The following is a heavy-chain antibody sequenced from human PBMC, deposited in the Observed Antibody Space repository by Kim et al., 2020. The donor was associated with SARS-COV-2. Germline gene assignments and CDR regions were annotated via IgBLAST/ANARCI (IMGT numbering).Heavy chain of an antibody. CDR2: VYVSGST. CDR3: ARGTSYFASGALRGVDV. D-gene: IGHD3-10*01. V-gene: IGHV4-4*07. CDR1: GASTSDYY. J-gene: IGHJ6*01. Sequence: SETLSLTCSVSGASTSDYYWTWIRQPAGKGLEWIGRVYVSGSTDYNPSLKSRVTLSIDTSKKQFSLRLTSVTAADTAVYFCARGTSYFASGALRGVDVWG.